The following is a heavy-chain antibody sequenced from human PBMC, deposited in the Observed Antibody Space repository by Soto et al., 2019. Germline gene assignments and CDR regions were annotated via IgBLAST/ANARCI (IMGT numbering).Heavy chain of an antibody. J-gene: IGHJ3*02. V-gene: IGHV1-2*04. CDR2: INPNSGDT. Sequence: QVQLAQSRAEVKNPGASVKVSCKASGYTFTDYYIHWLRQAPAQGLEWMGWINPNSGDTKYAQKFQGWATMTRDTSISTTYMELSRLTSDDTALYYCARGPSHGAFDIWGQGTIINVSS. CDR3: ARGPSHGAFDI. CDR1: GYTFTDYY.